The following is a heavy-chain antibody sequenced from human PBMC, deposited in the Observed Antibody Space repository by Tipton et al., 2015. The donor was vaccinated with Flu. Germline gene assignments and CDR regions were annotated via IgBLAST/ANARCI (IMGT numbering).Heavy chain of an antibody. V-gene: IGHV3-53*04. CDR3: AKLYGDYVGYFDY. D-gene: IGHD4-17*01. CDR1: GFTVSSNY. Sequence: SLRLSCAASGFTVSSNYMSWVRQAPGKGLEWVSVIYSGGSTYYADSVEGRFTISRHNSKNTLYLQMNSLRAEDTAVYYCAKLYGDYVGYFDYWGQGTMVTVSS. CDR2: IYSGGST. J-gene: IGHJ4*03.